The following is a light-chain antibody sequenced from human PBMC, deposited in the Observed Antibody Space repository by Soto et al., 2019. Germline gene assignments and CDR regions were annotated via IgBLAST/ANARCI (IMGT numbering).Light chain of an antibody. Sequence: IPMTQSPSTLSASLVDTVTFTFRASQSVSGWLAWYQQKPGKAPKLLIYLASSLESGAPSRFSGSGSGTEFTLTISNLQPDDFATYYCQQSNTYSWTFGQGTKV. J-gene: IGKJ1*01. CDR3: QQSNTYSWT. CDR2: LAS. V-gene: IGKV1-5*03. CDR1: QSVSGW.